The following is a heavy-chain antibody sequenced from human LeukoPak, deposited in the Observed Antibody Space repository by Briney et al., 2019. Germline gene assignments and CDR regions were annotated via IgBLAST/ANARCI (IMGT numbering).Heavy chain of an antibody. D-gene: IGHD5-18*01. V-gene: IGHV4-34*01. CDR3: ARGRRGYSYGPRKYYYYGMDV. CDR2: INHSGST. CDR1: GGSFSGYY. J-gene: IGHJ6*02. Sequence: SETLSLTCAVYGGSFSGYYWSWIRQPPGKGLEWIGEINHSGSTNYNPSLKSRVTISVAASKNQFSLKLSSVTAADTAVYYCARGRRGYSYGPRKYYYYGMDVWGQGTTVTVSS.